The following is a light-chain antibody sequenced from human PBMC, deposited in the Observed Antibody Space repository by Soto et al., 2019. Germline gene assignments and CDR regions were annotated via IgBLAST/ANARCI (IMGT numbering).Light chain of an antibody. Sequence: EIMLTQSPATLSLSPGERATLSCRASQSVSSYLAWYQQKPGQAPRLLIYDASNRATGIPARFSGSGSGTDFTLTISSLQAEDVAVYYCQQYYSTRTFGQGTKVDIK. CDR3: QQYYSTRT. J-gene: IGKJ1*01. CDR2: DAS. CDR1: QSVSSY. V-gene: IGKV3-11*01.